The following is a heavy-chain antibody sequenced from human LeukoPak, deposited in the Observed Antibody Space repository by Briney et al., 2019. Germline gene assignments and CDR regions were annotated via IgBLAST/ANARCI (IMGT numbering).Heavy chain of an antibody. CDR1: GFTFSSYQ. CDR2: ITSSASTI. Sequence: PGGSLRPSCAASGFTFSSYQMNWVRQAPGKGLEWVSYITSSASTIYYADSVKGRFTISRDNAKNSLYLQMNSLRAEDTAVYYCARALGGAKSDAFDIWGQGTMVTVSS. J-gene: IGHJ3*02. D-gene: IGHD3-16*01. CDR3: ARALGGAKSDAFDI. V-gene: IGHV3-48*03.